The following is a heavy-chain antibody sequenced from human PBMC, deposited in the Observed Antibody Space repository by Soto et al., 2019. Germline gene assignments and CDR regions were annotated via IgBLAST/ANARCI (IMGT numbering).Heavy chain of an antibody. CDR1: GFTFSSYG. CDR2: IWYDGSNK. J-gene: IGHJ4*02. Sequence: PGGSLRLSCAASGFTFSSYGMHWVRQAPGKGLEWVAVIWYDGSNKYYADSVKGRFTISRDNSKNTLYLQMNSLRAEDTAVYYCARDLWLRHSYFDYWGQGTLVTVSS. V-gene: IGHV3-33*01. D-gene: IGHD5-12*01. CDR3: ARDLWLRHSYFDY.